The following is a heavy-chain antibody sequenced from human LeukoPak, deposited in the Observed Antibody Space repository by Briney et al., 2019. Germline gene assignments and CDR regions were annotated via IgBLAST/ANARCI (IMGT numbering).Heavy chain of an antibody. CDR2: IYYSGST. CDR3: ANNRPSQQLVLAFDI. V-gene: IGHV4-30-4*01. Sequence: SETLSLTCTVSGGSISSGDYYWSWIRQPPGKGLEWIGYIYYSGSTYYNPSLKSRVTISVDTSKNQFSLKLSSVTAADTAVYYCANNRPSQQLVLAFDIWGQGTMVTVSS. CDR1: GGSISSGDYY. J-gene: IGHJ3*02. D-gene: IGHD6-13*01.